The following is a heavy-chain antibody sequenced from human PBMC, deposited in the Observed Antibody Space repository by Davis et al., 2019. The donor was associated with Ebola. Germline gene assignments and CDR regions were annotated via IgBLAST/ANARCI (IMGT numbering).Heavy chain of an antibody. CDR1: GFTFSSYA. V-gene: IGHV3-23*01. CDR3: TYTYSSGEDV. D-gene: IGHD6-25*01. J-gene: IGHJ6*02. CDR2: ISGSGGST. Sequence: GESLKIPCAASGFTFSSYAMSWVRQAPGKRLEWVSAISGSGGSTYHADPVKGRFTISRDNSKNTLYLQMNSLRTEDTAVYYCTYTYSSGEDVWGQGTTVTVSS.